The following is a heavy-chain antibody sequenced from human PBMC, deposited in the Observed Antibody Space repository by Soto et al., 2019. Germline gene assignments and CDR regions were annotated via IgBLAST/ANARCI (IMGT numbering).Heavy chain of an antibody. J-gene: IGHJ6*03. CDR3: AKENYDFWSGYWSAPMDV. CDR2: ISGSGSST. CDR1: GFTFSNYA. V-gene: IGHV3-23*01. D-gene: IGHD3-3*01. Sequence: GGSLRLSCAASGFTFSNYAMSWVRQAPGKGLEWVSAISGSGSSTYYADSVKGRFTISRDNSKNTLYLQMNSLRAEDTAVYYCAKENYDFWSGYWSAPMDVWGKGTTVTVSS.